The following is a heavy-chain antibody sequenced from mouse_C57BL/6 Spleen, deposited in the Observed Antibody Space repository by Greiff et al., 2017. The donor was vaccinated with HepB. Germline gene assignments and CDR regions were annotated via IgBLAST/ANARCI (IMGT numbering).Heavy chain of an antibody. D-gene: IGHD3-2*02. J-gene: IGHJ2*01. Sequence: QVHVKQPGAELVKPGASVKMSCKASGYTFTSYWITWVKQRPGQGLEWIGDIYPGSGSTNYNEKFKSKATLTVDTSSSTAYMQLSRLTSEDSAVYYCARGGAAQASTYFDYWGQGTTLTVSS. V-gene: IGHV1-55*01. CDR3: ARGGAAQASTYFDY. CDR1: GYTFTSYW. CDR2: IYPGSGST.